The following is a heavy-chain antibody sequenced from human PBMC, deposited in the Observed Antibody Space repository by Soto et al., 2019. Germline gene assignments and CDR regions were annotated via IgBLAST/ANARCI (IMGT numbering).Heavy chain of an antibody. J-gene: IGHJ3*02. V-gene: IGHV4-39*01. CDR1: GGSISGSYYY. Sequence: PSETLSLTCAVSGGSISGSYYYWGWLRQSPGKGPEWIGSVFYTGFTSYNPSLESRVSVSVDTSKNQFSLKVSGVSAADTAVYYCARSKYCGGDCYRPGAFDIWGQGTMVTVSS. CDR2: VFYTGFT. D-gene: IGHD2-21*02. CDR3: ARSKYCGGDCYRPGAFDI.